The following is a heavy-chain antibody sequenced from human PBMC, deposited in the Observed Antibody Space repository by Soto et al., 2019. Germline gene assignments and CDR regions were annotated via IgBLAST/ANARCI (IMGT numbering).Heavy chain of an antibody. D-gene: IGHD5-12*01. J-gene: IGHJ6*02. V-gene: IGHV3-30*18. CDR1: GFTFSSYG. CDR2: ISYDGSNK. Sequence: GGSLRLSCAASGFTFSSYGMHWVRQAPGKGLEWVAVISYDGSNKYYADSVKGRFTISRDNSKNTLYLQMNSLRAEDTAVYYCAKASPSLEATGEDGMHXWGQGTTVTVS. CDR3: AKASPSLEATGEDGMHX.